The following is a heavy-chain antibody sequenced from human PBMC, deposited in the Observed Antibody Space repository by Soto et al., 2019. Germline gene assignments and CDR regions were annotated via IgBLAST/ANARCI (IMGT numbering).Heavy chain of an antibody. Sequence: QVQLVQSGADVRKPGASVKVSCKTSGYTFTDYYVHWVRQAPGQGLEWMGIVNPGGGSTTYAQKLQGRVTMTRDTSTSTVYMELRSMRSEDTAVYYCARGQITMIIVPPYFDYWGQGILVTVSS. CDR2: VNPGGGST. D-gene: IGHD3-22*01. CDR3: ARGQITMIIVPPYFDY. CDR1: GYTFTDYY. J-gene: IGHJ4*02. V-gene: IGHV1-46*01.